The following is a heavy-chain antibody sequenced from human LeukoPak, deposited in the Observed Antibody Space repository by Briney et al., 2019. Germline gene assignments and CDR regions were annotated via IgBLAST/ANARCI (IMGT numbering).Heavy chain of an antibody. CDR3: ARRRDFDY. CDR1: GFTFSSYW. Sequence: GGSLRLSCVGSGFTFSSYWTTWVRQAPGKGLEWVANINQDGSEENYVDSVRGRFTISRDNARNSLFLQMNSLRAEDTAVYYCARRRDFDYWGQGTLVADSS. D-gene: IGHD6-6*01. J-gene: IGHJ4*02. CDR2: INQDGSEE. V-gene: IGHV3-7*01.